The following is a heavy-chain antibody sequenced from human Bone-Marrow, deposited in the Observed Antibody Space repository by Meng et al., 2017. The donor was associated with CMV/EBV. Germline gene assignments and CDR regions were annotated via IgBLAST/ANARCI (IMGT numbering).Heavy chain of an antibody. CDR2: ISSSSTI. J-gene: IGHJ6*02. CDR1: GFSFSDYY. D-gene: IGHD2-2*01. CDR3: ARDGNIVVVPAFYYYGMDV. V-gene: IGHV3-69-1*02. Sequence: LSLTCAASGFSFSDYYMNWVRQAPGKGLEWVSSISSSSTIYYADSVKGRFTISRDNAKNLLYLQMNSLRAEDTAVYYCARDGNIVVVPAFYYYGMDVWGQGTTVTVSS.